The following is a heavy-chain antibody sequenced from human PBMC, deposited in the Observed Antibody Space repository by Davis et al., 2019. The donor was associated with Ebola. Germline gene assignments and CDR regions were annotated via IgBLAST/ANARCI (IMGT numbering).Heavy chain of an antibody. CDR1: GYTFTGYY. CDR2: INPNSGGT. D-gene: IGHD2-2*02. CDR3: ARDRPAAIRSVNWFDP. V-gene: IGHV1-2*02. Sequence: ASVKVSCKASGYTFTGYYMQWVRQAPGQGLEWMGWINPNSGGTNYAQKFQGRVTMTRDTSISTAYMELSRLRSDDTAVYYCARDRPAAIRSVNWFDPWGQGTLVTVSS. J-gene: IGHJ5*02.